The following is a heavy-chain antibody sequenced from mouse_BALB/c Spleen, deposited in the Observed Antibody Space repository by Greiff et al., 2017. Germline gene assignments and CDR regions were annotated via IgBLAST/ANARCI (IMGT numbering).Heavy chain of an antibody. CDR2: INSNGGST. V-gene: IGHV5-6-2*01. CDR1: GFTFSSYY. J-gene: IGHJ2*01. D-gene: IGHD2-4*01. Sequence: EVQLVESGGGLVKLGGSLKLSCAASGFTFSSYYMSWVRQTPEKRLELVAAINSNGGSTYYPDTVKGRFTISRDNAKNTLYLQMSSLKSEDTALYYCARQYDYDGVDYWGQGTTLTVSS. CDR3: ARQYDYDGVDY.